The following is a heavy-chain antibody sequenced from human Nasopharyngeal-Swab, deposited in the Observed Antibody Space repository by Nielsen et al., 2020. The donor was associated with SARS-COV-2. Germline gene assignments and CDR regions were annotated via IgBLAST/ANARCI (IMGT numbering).Heavy chain of an antibody. J-gene: IGHJ6*02. CDR2: ISSSSSYI. D-gene: IGHD2/OR15-2a*01. V-gene: IGHV3-21*01. Sequence: VRQASGKGLEWVSSISSSSSYIYYADSVKGRFTISRDNAKNSLYLQMNSLRAEGTAVYYCARDSNGMDVWGQGTTVTVSS. CDR3: ARDSNGMDV.